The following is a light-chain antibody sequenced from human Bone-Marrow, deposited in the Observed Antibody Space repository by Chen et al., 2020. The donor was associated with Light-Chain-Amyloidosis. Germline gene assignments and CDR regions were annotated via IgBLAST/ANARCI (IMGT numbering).Light chain of an antibody. J-gene: IGLJ3*02. CDR1: SSNIGADYD. CDR2: RNT. CDR3: QSYDSSLSAWV. Sequence: QSVLTQPPSASGAPGQRVTISCTGSSSNIGADYDVHWYQQLPGAAPTLLIFRNTNRPSGGPDRFSGFKSGTSASLVITGLQAEDEAYYYCQSYDSSLSAWVFGGGTKLTVL. V-gene: IGLV1-40*01.